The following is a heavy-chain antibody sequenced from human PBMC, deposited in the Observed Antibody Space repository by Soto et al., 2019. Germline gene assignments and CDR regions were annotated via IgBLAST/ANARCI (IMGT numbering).Heavy chain of an antibody. CDR1: GGSISSGGYY. CDR3: ARGPEMATIPRFDP. J-gene: IGHJ5*02. Sequence: SETLSLTCTVSGGSISSGGYYWSWIRQHPGKGLEWIGYIYYSGSTYYNPSLKSRVTISVDTSKNQFSLKLSSVTAADTAVYYCARGPEMATIPRFDPWGQGTLVTVSS. D-gene: IGHD5-12*01. V-gene: IGHV4-31*03. CDR2: IYYSGST.